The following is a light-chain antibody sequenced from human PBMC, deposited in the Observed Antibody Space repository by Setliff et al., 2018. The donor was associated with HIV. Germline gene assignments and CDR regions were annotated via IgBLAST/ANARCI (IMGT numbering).Light chain of an antibody. V-gene: IGLV2-14*01. J-gene: IGLJ1*01. CDR1: NSDVGAYNY. CDR2: EVS. CDR3: SAYSTLFIYI. Sequence: QSALAQPASVSGSPGQSITISCTGTNSDVGAYNYVSWYQQHPGKAPKLVIYEVSNRPLGVSNRFSGSKSGNTASLTISGLQAEDEADYYCSAYSTLFIYIFGTGTKV.